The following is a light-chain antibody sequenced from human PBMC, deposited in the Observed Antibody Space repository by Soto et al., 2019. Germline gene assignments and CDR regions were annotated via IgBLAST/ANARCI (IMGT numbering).Light chain of an antibody. V-gene: IGLV2-8*01. J-gene: IGLJ2*01. CDR1: SSDVGGYNY. CDR2: EVS. Sequence: QSALSQPPSASGSPGQSVTISCTGTSSDVGGYNYVSWYQQHPGKPPKLMIYEVSKRPSGVPDRFSGSKSGNTASLTVSGLQPEDDSNYYCSSYAGSNNVVFGGGTKVTVL. CDR3: SSYAGSNNVV.